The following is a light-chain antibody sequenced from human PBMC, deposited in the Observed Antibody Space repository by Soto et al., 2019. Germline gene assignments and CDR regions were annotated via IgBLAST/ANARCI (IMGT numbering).Light chain of an antibody. Sequence: EIVITQSPAILSVSPGDRATLPCRASQSVSSNLAWYQQKPGQAPRLRIYGASTRATGIPARFSGSASGTDFTLTISSIEPEDFAVYYCQQRSNWPTFGPGTKVDNK. CDR3: QQRSNWPT. J-gene: IGKJ3*01. CDR2: GAS. V-gene: IGKV3-15*01. CDR1: QSVSSN.